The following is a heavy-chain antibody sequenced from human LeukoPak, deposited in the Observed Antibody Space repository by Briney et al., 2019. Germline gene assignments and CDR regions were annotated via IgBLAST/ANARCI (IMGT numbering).Heavy chain of an antibody. J-gene: IGHJ4*02. V-gene: IGHV1-69*13. CDR1: GGTFSSYA. CDR3: ARYGAAGDFYYFDY. D-gene: IGHD2-21*02. CDR2: IIPIFGTA. Sequence: SAKVSCKASGGTFSSYAISWVRQAPGQGLEWMGGIIPIFGTANYAQKFQGRVTITADESTSTAYMELSSLRSEDTAVYYCARYGAAGDFYYFDYWGQGTLVTVSS.